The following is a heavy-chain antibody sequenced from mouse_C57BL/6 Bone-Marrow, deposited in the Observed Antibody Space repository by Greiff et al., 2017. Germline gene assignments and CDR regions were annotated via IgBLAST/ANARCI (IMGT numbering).Heavy chain of an antibody. V-gene: IGHV2-2*01. CDR2: IWSGGST. J-gene: IGHJ2*01. CDR1: GFSLTSYG. D-gene: IGHD2-1*01. Sequence: QVQLQQSGPGLVQPSQSLSITCTVSGFSLTSYGVHWVRQSPGKGLEWLGVIWSGGSTDYNAAFISRLSISKDNSKSQVFFKMNSLQADDTAIYYCARYGKKDYFDYWGQGTTLTVSS. CDR3: ARYGKKDYFDY.